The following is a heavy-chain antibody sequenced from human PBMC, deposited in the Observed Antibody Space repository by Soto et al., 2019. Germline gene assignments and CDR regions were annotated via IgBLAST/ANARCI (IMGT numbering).Heavy chain of an antibody. CDR1: GYSFTSYW. V-gene: IGHV5-51*01. Sequence: PGESLKISCKGSGYSFTSYWIGWVRQMPGKGLEWMGIIYPGDSDTRYSPSFQGQVTISADKSISTASLKLSSVTAADTAVYYCARHPWGDGYNYRYYYYYYGMDVWGQGTTVTVSS. J-gene: IGHJ6*02. CDR3: ARHPWGDGYNYRYYYYYYGMDV. CDR2: IYPGDSDT. D-gene: IGHD5-12*01.